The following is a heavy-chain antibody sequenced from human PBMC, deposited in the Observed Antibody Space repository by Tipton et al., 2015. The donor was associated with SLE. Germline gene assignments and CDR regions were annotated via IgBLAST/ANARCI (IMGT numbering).Heavy chain of an antibody. CDR1: GDSITSGPYY. J-gene: IGHJ6*03. CDR2: IYYNGFS. D-gene: IGHD6-13*01. Sequence: TLSLTCTISGDSITSGPYYWAWIRQPPGKGLEWIGTIYYNGFSYQSPSLKSRITMSVDTSKTQFSLTLTSMTAADTAVYYCARGIANYFFYYYMDVWGKGTTVTVSS. V-gene: IGHV4-39*07. CDR3: ARGIANYFFYYYMDV.